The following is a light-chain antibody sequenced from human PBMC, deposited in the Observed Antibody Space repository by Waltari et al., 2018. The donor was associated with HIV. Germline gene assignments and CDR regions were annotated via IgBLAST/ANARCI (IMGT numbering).Light chain of an antibody. CDR3: CSYAGDYVWV. Sequence: QSALTQPRSVSGSPGQSVTISCTGSTTNIGAYKFVPWYQHHPGKVPKLLLYDVTTRPSGVPDRFSGSKSGNSASLTISGLQAGDEAHYFCCSYAGDYVWVFGGGTKLTVL. J-gene: IGLJ2*01. CDR1: TTNIGAYKF. CDR2: DVT. V-gene: IGLV2-11*01.